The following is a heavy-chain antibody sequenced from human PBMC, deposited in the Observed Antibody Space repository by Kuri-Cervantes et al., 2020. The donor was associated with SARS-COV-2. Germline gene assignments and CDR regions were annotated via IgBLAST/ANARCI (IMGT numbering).Heavy chain of an antibody. Sequence: SVKVSCKASGGTFSSYAISWVRQAPGQGLEWMGRIIPILGIANYAQKFQGRVTITADKSTSTAYMELSSLRSEDTAVYYCARDWASTTVTTGYYYGMDVWGQGTTVTVSS. V-gene: IGHV1-69*04. D-gene: IGHD4-11*01. CDR3: ARDWASTTVTTGYYYGMDV. J-gene: IGHJ6*02. CDR1: GGTFSSYA. CDR2: IIPILGIA.